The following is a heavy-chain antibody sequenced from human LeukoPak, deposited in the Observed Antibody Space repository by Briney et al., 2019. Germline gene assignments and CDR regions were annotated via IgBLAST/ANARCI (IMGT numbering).Heavy chain of an antibody. CDR2: IIPISGTA. CDR1: GGTFNKYA. D-gene: IGHD1-26*01. J-gene: IGHJ3*02. V-gene: IGHV1-69*13. CDR3: ARVGLGVWVFDI. Sequence: ASVKVSCKASGGTFNKYAIGWVRQAPGQGLEWMGGIIPISGTANYAQKFQGRVTITADESTNTSHMELISLRYEDTALYYCARVGLGVWVFDIWGQGTTVTVSS.